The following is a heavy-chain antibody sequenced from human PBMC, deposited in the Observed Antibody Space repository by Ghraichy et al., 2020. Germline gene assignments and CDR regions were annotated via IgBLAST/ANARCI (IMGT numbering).Heavy chain of an antibody. Sequence: GGSLRLSCAASGFTFSSYSMNWVRQAPGKGLEWVSSISSSSSYIYYADSVKGRFTISRDNAKNSLYLQMNSLRAEDTAVYYCARDIVRSTVTVDDYWGQGTLVTVSS. D-gene: IGHD4-17*01. CDR3: ARDIVRSTVTVDDY. V-gene: IGHV3-21*01. CDR1: GFTFSSYS. CDR2: ISSSSSYI. J-gene: IGHJ4*02.